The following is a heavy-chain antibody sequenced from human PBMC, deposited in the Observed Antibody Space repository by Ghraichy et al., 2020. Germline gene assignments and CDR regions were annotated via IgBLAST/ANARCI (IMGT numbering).Heavy chain of an antibody. CDR3: ARGYEQYNWNPGDAFDI. CDR2: ISAYNGNT. Sequence: ASVKVSCKASGYTFTSYGISWVRQAPGQGLEWMGWISAYNGNTNYAQKLQGRVTMTTDTSTSTAYMELRSLRSDDTAVYYCARGYEQYNWNPGDAFDIWGQGTMVTVSS. V-gene: IGHV1-18*01. CDR1: GYTFTSYG. J-gene: IGHJ3*02. D-gene: IGHD1-20*01.